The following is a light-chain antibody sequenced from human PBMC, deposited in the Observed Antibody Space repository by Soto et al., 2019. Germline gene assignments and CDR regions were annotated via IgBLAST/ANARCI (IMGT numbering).Light chain of an antibody. J-gene: IGKJ1*01. Sequence: EIVLTQSPGTLSLSPGERATLSCRASQSVSSSYLARYQPKPGQAPRLLIYGASSRATGIPDRFRGSGSGTDFPLPIRRLEPEDFAVYYCQQYGSSGTFGQGTKVDI. CDR1: QSVSSSY. CDR3: QQYGSSGT. V-gene: IGKV3-20*01. CDR2: GAS.